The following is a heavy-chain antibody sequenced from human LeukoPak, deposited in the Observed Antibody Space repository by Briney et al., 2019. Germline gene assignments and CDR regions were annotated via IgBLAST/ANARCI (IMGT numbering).Heavy chain of an antibody. CDR1: GGTFSSYA. J-gene: IGHJ4*02. V-gene: IGHV1-69*04. CDR3: ARDYVSVNYYDTSGYFDY. D-gene: IGHD3-22*01. CDR2: IIPILGVA. Sequence: SVKVSCKASGGTFSSYAINWVRQAPGQGLEWMGRIIPILGVANYAQKFLGRVTITADKSTSTAYMELSSLRSEDTAVYYCARDYVSVNYYDTSGYFDYWGQGTLVTVSP.